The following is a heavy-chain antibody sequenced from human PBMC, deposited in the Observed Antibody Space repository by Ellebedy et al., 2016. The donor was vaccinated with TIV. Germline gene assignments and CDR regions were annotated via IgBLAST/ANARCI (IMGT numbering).Heavy chain of an antibody. D-gene: IGHD7-27*01. V-gene: IGHV7-4-1*02. CDR1: GSTFASYG. CDR3: ARTGIWGNAFDI. Sequence: AASVKVSCKASGSTFASYGVNWARQAPGQGLEWMGWINTNSGNPTYAQAFTGRIVFSLDTSVSTAYLQISSLRAEDSAVYYCARTGIWGNAFDIWGQGTMVTASS. J-gene: IGHJ3*02. CDR2: INTNSGNP.